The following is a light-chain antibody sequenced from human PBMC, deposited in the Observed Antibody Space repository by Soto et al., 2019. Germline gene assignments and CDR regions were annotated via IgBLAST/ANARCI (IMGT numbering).Light chain of an antibody. CDR3: QQRSSWPLT. V-gene: IGKV3D-20*02. CDR2: VAS. J-gene: IGKJ4*02. CDR1: QGIGDT. Sequence: EVVMRQSPATLSVSPGEGATLSCRASQGIGDTLAWYQHKPGQTPRLLIYVASSRATGIPDRFSGSGSGTDFTLTISRLEPEGFAVYFCQQRSSWPLTFGGGTKVDIK.